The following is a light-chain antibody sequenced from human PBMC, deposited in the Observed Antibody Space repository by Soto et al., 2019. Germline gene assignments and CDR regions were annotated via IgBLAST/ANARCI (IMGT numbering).Light chain of an antibody. CDR1: QSVSNNY. V-gene: IGKV3-20*01. Sequence: IVLTQSPGTLSLSPGERATLSCRASQSVSNNYLAWYQQKPGQAPRRLIFGASFRATGVPDRFSGSGSGTDFTLTISRLEPEDFAVYYCQQYGSSPATFGQGTKVDIK. J-gene: IGKJ1*01. CDR3: QQYGSSPAT. CDR2: GAS.